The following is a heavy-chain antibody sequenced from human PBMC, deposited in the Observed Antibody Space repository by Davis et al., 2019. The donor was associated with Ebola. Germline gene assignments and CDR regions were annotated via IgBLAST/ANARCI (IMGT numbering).Heavy chain of an antibody. J-gene: IGHJ4*02. CDR2: VIPVFGTT. D-gene: IGHD3-22*01. CDR3: ARDRYSDGSGYFFEQSH. V-gene: IGHV1-69*13. CDR1: GGTFSSYT. Sequence: SVKVSCKASGGTFSSYTITWVRQAPGQGLEWMGWVIPVFGTTNYAQKFQGRVTLTADESTSTAYMELSSLRSEDMAVYYCARDRYSDGSGYFFEQSHWGQGTLVTVSS.